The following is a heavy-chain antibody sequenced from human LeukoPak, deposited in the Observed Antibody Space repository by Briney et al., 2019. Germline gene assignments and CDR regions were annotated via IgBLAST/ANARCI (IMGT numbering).Heavy chain of an antibody. J-gene: IGHJ4*02. V-gene: IGHV4-38-2*01. CDR2: IDHSGST. Sequence: PSETLSLTCAVSGYSISSGYYWGWIRQPPGKGLERIGGIDHSGSTYYNPSLKRRVTISVDTSKNQFSLKLSSVTAADTAVYYCARRYSSGWYLRRYFDYWGQGTLVTVSS. D-gene: IGHD6-19*01. CDR1: GYSISSGYY. CDR3: ARRYSSGWYLRRYFDY.